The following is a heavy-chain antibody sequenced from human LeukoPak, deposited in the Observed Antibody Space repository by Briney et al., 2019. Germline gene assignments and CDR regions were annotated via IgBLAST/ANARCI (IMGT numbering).Heavy chain of an antibody. J-gene: IGHJ4*02. V-gene: IGHV4-31*03. CDR1: GGSISSGGYY. Sequence: SETLSLTCTVSGGSISSGGYYWSWIRQHPGNGLEWIGYIYYSGSTYYNTSLKSRVTISVDTSKNQFSLKLSAETAADTAVYYCAREHYDSSGYYDDYWGQGTLVTVSS. CDR2: IYYSGST. CDR3: AREHYDSSGYYDDY. D-gene: IGHD3-22*01.